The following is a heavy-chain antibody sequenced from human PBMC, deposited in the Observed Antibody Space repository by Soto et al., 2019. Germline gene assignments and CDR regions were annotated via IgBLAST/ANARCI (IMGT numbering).Heavy chain of an antibody. J-gene: IGHJ6*02. V-gene: IGHV4-34*01. Sequence: QVQLQQWGAGLLKPSETLSLTCAVYGGSFSGYYWSWIRQPPGKGLEWIGEINHSGSTNYNPSLKSRVTISVDTSKNQFSLKLSSVTAADTAVYYCARQGGAGSGWIIYYYYGMDVWGQGTTVTVSS. CDR1: GGSFSGYY. D-gene: IGHD6-19*01. CDR2: INHSGST. CDR3: ARQGGAGSGWIIYYYYGMDV.